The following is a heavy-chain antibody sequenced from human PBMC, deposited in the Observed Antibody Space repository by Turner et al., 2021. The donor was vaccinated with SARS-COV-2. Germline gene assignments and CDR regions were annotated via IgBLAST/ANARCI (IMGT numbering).Heavy chain of an antibody. CDR2: ISSNSSYR. Sequence: EVQLVESGGGLVKPGGSLRHSGAASGITFSSYSVDWVRQAPGEGLGWVSSISSNSSYRSYAVSGKGRFTNSRDNAKNSLYLQMNSLRAEDTAVYYCARQLGYCSSTICYRFLRGGMDVWGQGTTVTVSS. J-gene: IGHJ6*02. D-gene: IGHD2-2*01. CDR3: ARQLGYCSSTICYRFLRGGMDV. CDR1: GITFSSYS. V-gene: IGHV3-21*01.